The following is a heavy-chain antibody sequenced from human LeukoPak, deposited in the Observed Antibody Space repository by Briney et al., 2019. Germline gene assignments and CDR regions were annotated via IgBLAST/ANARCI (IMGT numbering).Heavy chain of an antibody. CDR3: ARGRAARPDF. J-gene: IGHJ4*02. CDR1: GFTLSNYN. D-gene: IGHD6-6*01. CDR2: ISSSSSYL. V-gene: IGHV3-21*01. Sequence: GGSLRLSCAASGFTLSNYNMNWVRQAPGKGLEWVSSISSSSSYLFFADSVKGRFTISRDNTKNSLYLQMNSLRVDDTAVYYCARGRAARPDFWPQENLVTVSS.